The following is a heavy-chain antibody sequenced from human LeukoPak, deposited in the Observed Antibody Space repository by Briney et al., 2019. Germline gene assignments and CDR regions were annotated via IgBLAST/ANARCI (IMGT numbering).Heavy chain of an antibody. CDR1: RFTFSSYS. V-gene: IGHV3-21*01. J-gene: IGHJ6*04. Sequence: GGSLRLSCAASRFTFSSYSMNWVRQAPGKGLEWVSSISSSSSYIYYADSVKGRFTISRDNAKNSLYLQMNSLRAEDTAVYYCAELGITMIGGVWGKGTTVTISS. D-gene: IGHD3-10*02. CDR2: ISSSSSYI. CDR3: AELGITMIGGV.